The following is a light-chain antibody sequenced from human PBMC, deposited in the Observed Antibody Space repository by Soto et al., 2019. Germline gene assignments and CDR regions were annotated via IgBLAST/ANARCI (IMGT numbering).Light chain of an antibody. CDR2: DAS. Sequence: EIVLTQSPATLSLSPGESVTLSCRARQSVSSYLAWNQQKPGQAPRLLIYDASNRATDIPARFSGSVSGTAFPLTISSLESEDFGVYYCQQRGKWPRTFGQGTKLEIK. J-gene: IGKJ2*01. CDR3: QQRGKWPRT. CDR1: QSVSSY. V-gene: IGKV3-11*01.